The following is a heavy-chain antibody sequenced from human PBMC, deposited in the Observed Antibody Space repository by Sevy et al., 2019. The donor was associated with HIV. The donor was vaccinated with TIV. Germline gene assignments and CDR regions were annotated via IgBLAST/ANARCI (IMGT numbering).Heavy chain of an antibody. CDR3: ARYTSSSENFDY. CDR1: GGSISTYY. J-gene: IGHJ4*02. D-gene: IGHD6-6*01. V-gene: IGHV4-59*01. CDR2: MYNNVNT. Sequence: SETLSLTCTVSGGSISTYYWSWIRQPPGKGLEWIGFMYNNVNTYYNPSLKSRVTISVDTSKNRFSLKLSSVTAADTAVYYCARYTSSSENFDYWGQGTLVTVSS.